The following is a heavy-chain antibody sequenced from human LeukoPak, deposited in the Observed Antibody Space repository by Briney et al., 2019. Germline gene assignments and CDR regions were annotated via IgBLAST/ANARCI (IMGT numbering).Heavy chain of an antibody. CDR3: ARGLGWLQTPDY. J-gene: IGHJ4*02. Sequence: GGCLRLSCAASGFTFSSYSMNWVRQAPGKGLEWVSSISSSSSYIYYADSVKGRFTISRDNAKNSLYLQMNSLRAEDTAVYYCARGLGWLQTPDYWGQGTLVTVSS. CDR2: ISSSSSYI. CDR1: GFTFSSYS. V-gene: IGHV3-21*01. D-gene: IGHD5-24*01.